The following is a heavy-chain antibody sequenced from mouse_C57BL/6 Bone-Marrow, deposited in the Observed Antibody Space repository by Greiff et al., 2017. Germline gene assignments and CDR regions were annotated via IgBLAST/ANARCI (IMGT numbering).Heavy chain of an antibody. CDR1: GFPFSDYG. Sequence: EVQLVESGGGLVKPGGSLKLSCAASGFPFSDYGMHWVRQAPEKGLEWVAYISSGSSTIYYADTVKGRFTISRDNAKNTLFLQMTSLRSEDTAMYYCARRRCFDYWGQGTTLTVSS. CDR3: ARRRCFDY. CDR2: ISSGSSTI. J-gene: IGHJ2*01. V-gene: IGHV5-17*01.